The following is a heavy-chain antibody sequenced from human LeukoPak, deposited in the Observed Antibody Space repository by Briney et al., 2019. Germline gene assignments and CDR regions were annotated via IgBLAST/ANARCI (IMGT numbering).Heavy chain of an antibody. CDR1: GYTFTSDN. D-gene: IGHD3-3*01. CDR2: MNPNSGNT. Sequence: ASVKVSCKASGYTFTSDNINWVRQATGQGLEWMGWMNPNSGNTGYAQKFQGRVTMTRNTSISTAYMELSSLRSEDTAVYYCARGFVTIFGVVPPNWFDPWGQGTLVTVSS. J-gene: IGHJ5*02. CDR3: ARGFVTIFGVVPPNWFDP. V-gene: IGHV1-8*02.